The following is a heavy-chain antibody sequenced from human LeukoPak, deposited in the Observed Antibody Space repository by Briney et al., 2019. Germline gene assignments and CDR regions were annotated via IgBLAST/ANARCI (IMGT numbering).Heavy chain of an antibody. J-gene: IGHJ4*02. CDR2: IYYSGST. V-gene: IGHV4-59*01. Sequence: SETLSLTCTVSGGSISGYYWSWIRQPPGKGLEWIGYIYYSGSTNYNPSLKSRVTISVDTSKNQFSLKLSSVTAADTAVYYCASGYSYGPPNGYWGQGTLVTVSS. D-gene: IGHD5-18*01. CDR1: GGSISGYY. CDR3: ASGYSYGPPNGY.